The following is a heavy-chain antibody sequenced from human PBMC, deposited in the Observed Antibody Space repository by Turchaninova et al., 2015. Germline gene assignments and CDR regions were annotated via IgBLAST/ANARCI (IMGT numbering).Heavy chain of an antibody. CDR1: GYSLGSGYD. J-gene: IGHJ6*03. V-gene: IGHV4-38-2*01. CDR3: ARHPYYYYYMDV. Sequence: QVQLQESGPGLVKPSETLYLPCAVSGYSLGSGYDWGWIRQPPGKGLEWIGSIYYSGSTYYNPSLKSRVTISVDTSKNQFSLKLSSVTAADTAMYYCARHPYYYYYMDVWGKGTTVTVSS. CDR2: IYYSGST.